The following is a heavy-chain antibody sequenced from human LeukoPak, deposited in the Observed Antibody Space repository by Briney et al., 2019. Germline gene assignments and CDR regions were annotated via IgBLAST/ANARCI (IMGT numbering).Heavy chain of an antibody. CDR1: GFTFSNHY. Sequence: GGSLRLSCAASGFTFSNHYMSWIRQAPGKGLEWVSYITSSDSGGFYADSVKGRSTISRDNAKNSLYLQMNSLRVEDTAVYYCARDGDTTSKVDYLGQGTLVTVSS. CDR3: ARDGDTTSKVDY. CDR2: ITSSDSGG. V-gene: IGHV3-11*01. J-gene: IGHJ4*02. D-gene: IGHD4-11*01.